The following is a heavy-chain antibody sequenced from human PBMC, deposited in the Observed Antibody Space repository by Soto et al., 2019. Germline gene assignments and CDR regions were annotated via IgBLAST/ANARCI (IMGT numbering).Heavy chain of an antibody. D-gene: IGHD2-2*01. J-gene: IGHJ6*02. CDR2: ISGSGGST. CDR3: AKALGGDIVVVPAAADYYYGMDV. V-gene: IGHV3-23*01. Sequence: GGSLRLSCAASGFTFSSYAMSWVRQAPGKGLEWVSAISGSGGSTYYADSVKGRFTISRDNSKNTLYLQMNSLRAEDTAVHYCAKALGGDIVVVPAAADYYYGMDVWGQGTTVTVSS. CDR1: GFTFSSYA.